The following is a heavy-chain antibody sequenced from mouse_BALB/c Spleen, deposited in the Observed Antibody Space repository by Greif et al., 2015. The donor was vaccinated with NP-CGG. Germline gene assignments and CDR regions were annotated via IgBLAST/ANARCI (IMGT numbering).Heavy chain of an antibody. CDR3: ARPNDYDEDGFAY. D-gene: IGHD2-4*01. Sequence: EVNVVESGGGLVQPGGSRKLSCAASGFTFSSFGMHWVRQAPEKGLEWVAYISSGSSTIYYADTVKGRFTISRDNPKNTLFLQMTSLRSEDTAMYYCARPNDYDEDGFAYWGQGTLVTVSA. CDR1: GFTFSSFG. CDR2: ISSGSSTI. J-gene: IGHJ3*01. V-gene: IGHV5-17*02.